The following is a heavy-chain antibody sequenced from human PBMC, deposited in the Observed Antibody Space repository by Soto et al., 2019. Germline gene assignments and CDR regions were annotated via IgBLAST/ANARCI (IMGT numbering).Heavy chain of an antibody. Sequence: SXGSLRLSFAASGFTFSSYCMHGVRQAPGKGLEWVAVIWYDGSNKYYADSVKGRFTISRDNSKNTLYLQMNSLRAEDTAVYYCARDMGDQLMVYAMAYRGQGTLVTVSS. J-gene: IGHJ4*02. CDR3: ARDMGDQLMVYAMAY. CDR2: IWYDGSNK. CDR1: GFTFSSYC. V-gene: IGHV3-33*01. D-gene: IGHD2-8*01.